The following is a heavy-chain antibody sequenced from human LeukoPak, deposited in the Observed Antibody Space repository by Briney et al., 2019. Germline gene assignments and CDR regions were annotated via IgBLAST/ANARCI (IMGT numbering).Heavy chain of an antibody. CDR1: GYTFTSYD. CDR2: MNPNSGNT. V-gene: IGHV1-8*01. Sequence: ASVKVSCKASGYTFTSYDINWVRQATGQGLEWMGWMNPNSGNTGYAQKFQGRVTMTRNTSISTAYMELSSLRSEDTAVYYCTTTLPSLGVWFGDSNDAFDIWGQGTMVTVSS. J-gene: IGHJ3*02. CDR3: TTTLPSLGVWFGDSNDAFDI. D-gene: IGHD3-10*01.